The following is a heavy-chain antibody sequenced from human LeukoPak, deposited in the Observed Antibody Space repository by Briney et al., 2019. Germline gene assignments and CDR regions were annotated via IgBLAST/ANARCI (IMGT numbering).Heavy chain of an antibody. J-gene: IGHJ4*02. CDR2: INAGNGNT. Sequence: APVKVSCKASGYTFTSYAMHWVRQAPGQRLEWMGWINAGNGNTKYSQEFQGRVTITRDTSASTAYMELSSLRSEDMAVYYCARGDMSRDGYNSDFDYWGQGTLVTVSS. D-gene: IGHD5-24*01. CDR1: GYTFTSYA. V-gene: IGHV1-3*03. CDR3: ARGDMSRDGYNSDFDY.